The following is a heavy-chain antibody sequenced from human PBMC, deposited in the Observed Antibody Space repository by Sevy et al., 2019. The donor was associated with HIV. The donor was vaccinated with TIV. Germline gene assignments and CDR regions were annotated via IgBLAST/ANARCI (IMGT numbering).Heavy chain of an antibody. D-gene: IGHD5-18*01. CDR3: ARQGGYSYGYPFDY. Sequence: SETLSLTCTVSGGSITTYYWSWIRRPPGKGLEWIGSIYYSGSTNYNPSLKSRVTISVDTSENQFSLNLSSVTAADTAVYYCARQGGYSYGYPFDYWGQGTLVTVSS. CDR1: GGSITTYY. V-gene: IGHV4-59*08. CDR2: IYYSGST. J-gene: IGHJ4*02.